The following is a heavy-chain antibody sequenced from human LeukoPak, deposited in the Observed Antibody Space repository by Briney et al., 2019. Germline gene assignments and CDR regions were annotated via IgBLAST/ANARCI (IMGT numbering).Heavy chain of an antibody. J-gene: IGHJ4*02. CDR2: IIPIFGTA. Sequence: GASVKVSCKASGGTFSSYAISWVRQAPGQGLEWMGGIIPIFGTANYAQKFQGRVTITADKSTSTAYMELSSLRSDDTAVYYCARGHRSMVRGVIGLGYWGQGTLVTVSS. V-gene: IGHV1-69*06. D-gene: IGHD3-10*01. CDR3: ARGHRSMVRGVIGLGY. CDR1: GGTFSSYA.